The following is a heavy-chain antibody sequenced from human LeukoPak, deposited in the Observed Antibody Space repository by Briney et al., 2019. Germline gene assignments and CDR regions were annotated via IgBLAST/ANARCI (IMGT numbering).Heavy chain of an antibody. CDR1: GFTFSSNW. D-gene: IGHD5-12*01. Sequence: PGGSLRLSCAASGFTFSSNWMSWVRQAPGKGLEWVANIKQDGSEKYYVDSVKGRFTISRDNAKNSLYPQMNSLRAEDTAVYYCASSVGTYSLVATTSLIPYYYYGMDVWGKGTTVTVSS. CDR2: IKQDGSEK. CDR3: ASSVGTYSLVATTSLIPYYYYGMDV. V-gene: IGHV3-7*03. J-gene: IGHJ6*04.